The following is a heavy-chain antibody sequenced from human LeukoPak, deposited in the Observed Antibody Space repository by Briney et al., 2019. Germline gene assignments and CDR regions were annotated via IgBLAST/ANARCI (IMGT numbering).Heavy chain of an antibody. CDR3: ARVAARTTENTYYYYGMDV. J-gene: IGHJ6*02. Sequence: GASVKVSCKASGYTFTGYYMRWVRQAPGQGLEWMGWINPNSGGTNYAQKFQGRVTMTRDTSISTAYMELRRLRSDDTAVYYCARVAARTTENTYYYYGMDVWGQGTTVTVSS. V-gene: IGHV1-2*02. CDR1: GYTFTGYY. CDR2: INPNSGGT. D-gene: IGHD4-11*01.